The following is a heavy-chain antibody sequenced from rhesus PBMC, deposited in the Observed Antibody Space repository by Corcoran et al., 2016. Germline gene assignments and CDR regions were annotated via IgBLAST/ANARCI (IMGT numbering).Heavy chain of an antibody. CDR2: IDPIYSDS. J-gene: IGHJ4*01. V-gene: IGHV5-2*01. Sequence: EVQLVQSGAEVKRPGESLKISCKTSGYSFTSYWISWVRQMPEKDLEWMGAIDPIYSDSGSSPSCQRQVTISADKSIRTAYLEWSRLKASDTATYYCAKGGWGDLFDYWGQGVLVTVSS. CDR1: GYSFTSYW. CDR3: AKGGWGDLFDY. D-gene: IGHD3-34*01.